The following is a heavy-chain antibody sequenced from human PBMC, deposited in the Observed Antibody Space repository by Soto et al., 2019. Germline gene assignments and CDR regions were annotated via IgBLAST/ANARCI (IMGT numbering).Heavy chain of an antibody. V-gene: IGHV4-39*01. CDR2: VFYTGFT. CDR3: ATSPKGYNWNYFDH. CDR1: GASISGSYYY. J-gene: IGHJ4*02. Sequence: SETLSLTCAVSGASISGSYYYWAWLRQSPGKGPEWIGSVFYTGFTSYNPSLESRVSVSVDTSKSQFSLKLSAVTAADTAVYYCATSPKGYNWNYFDHWGQGALVTVSS. D-gene: IGHD1-20*01.